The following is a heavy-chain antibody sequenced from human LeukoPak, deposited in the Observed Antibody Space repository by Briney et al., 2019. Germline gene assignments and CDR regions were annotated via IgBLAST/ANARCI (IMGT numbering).Heavy chain of an antibody. D-gene: IGHD4-17*01. Sequence: ASVKVSCKASGGTFSSYAISWVRQAPGQGLEWMGRIIPILGIANYAQKFQGRVTITADKSTSTAYMELSSLRSEDTAVYYCAREATVTRAFDYWGQGTLVTVSS. J-gene: IGHJ4*02. CDR2: IIPILGIA. CDR1: GGTFSSYA. V-gene: IGHV1-69*04. CDR3: AREATVTRAFDY.